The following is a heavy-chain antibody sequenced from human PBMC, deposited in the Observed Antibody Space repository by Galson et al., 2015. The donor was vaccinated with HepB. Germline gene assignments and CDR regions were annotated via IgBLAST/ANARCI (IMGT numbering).Heavy chain of an antibody. V-gene: IGHV1-69*13. CDR2: IIPIFGTA. D-gene: IGHD3-22*01. Sequence: SVKVSCKASGGTFSSYAISWVRQAPGQGLEWMGGIIPIFGTANYAQKFQGRVTITADESTSTAYMELSSLRSEDTAVYYCARGANSVDYYDSSGYLNWFDPWGQGTLVTVSS. J-gene: IGHJ5*02. CDR3: ARGANSVDYYDSSGYLNWFDP. CDR1: GGTFSSYA.